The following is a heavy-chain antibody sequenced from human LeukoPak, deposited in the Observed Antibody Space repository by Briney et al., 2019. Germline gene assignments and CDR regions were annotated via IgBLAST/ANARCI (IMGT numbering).Heavy chain of an antibody. CDR1: GGSFSGYY. V-gene: IGHV4-34*01. Sequence: SETLSLTCAVYGGSFSGYYWSWIRQPPGKGLEWIGEINHSGSTNYNPSPKSRVTISVDTSKNQFSLKLSSVTAADTAVYYCARGPQGGYSYGPPPSYWGQGTLVTVSS. D-gene: IGHD5-18*01. CDR3: ARGPQGGYSYGPPPSY. CDR2: INHSGST. J-gene: IGHJ4*02.